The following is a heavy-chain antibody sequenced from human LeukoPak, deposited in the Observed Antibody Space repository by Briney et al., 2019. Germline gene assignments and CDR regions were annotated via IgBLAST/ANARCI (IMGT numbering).Heavy chain of an antibody. CDR1: GFPFHSYS. CDR2: IRYSSSNI. V-gene: IGHV3-21*01. J-gene: IGHJ4*02. D-gene: IGHD2-8*02. Sequence: PGGSLRLSCAASGFPFHSYSMNWVPLAPGKGLVWVSYIRYSSSNIFYADSVKGRFTTTRDNAKNSLYLQMNSLRAEDTAVYYCARDTDYFDYWGQGTLVTVSS. CDR3: ARDTDYFDY.